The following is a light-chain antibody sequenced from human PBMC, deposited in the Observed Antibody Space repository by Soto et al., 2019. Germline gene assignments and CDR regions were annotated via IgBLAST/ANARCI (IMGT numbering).Light chain of an antibody. J-gene: IGKJ1*01. CDR2: GAS. CDR3: HQYGSSSWT. CDR1: QSVSSSY. Sequence: EVVLTQSPATLSLSPGERASLSCRASQSVSSSYLAWYQQKPGQAPRLLIYGASNRATGIPDRFSGSGSGTDFTLTISRLEPEDFAVYYCHQYGSSSWTFGQGTKVDIK. V-gene: IGKV3-20*01.